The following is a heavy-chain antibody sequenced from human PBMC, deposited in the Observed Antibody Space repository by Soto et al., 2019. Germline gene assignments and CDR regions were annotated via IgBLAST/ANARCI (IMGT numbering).Heavy chain of an antibody. J-gene: IGHJ3*02. CDR2: IDPSDSYT. CDR1: GYSFTSYW. D-gene: IGHD6-13*01. V-gene: IGHV5-10-1*01. Sequence: PGESLKISCQGSGYSFTSYWISWVRQMPGKGLEWMGRIDPSDSYTNYSPSFQGHVTISADKSISTAYLQWSSLKASDTAMYYCATSTPIADAFDIWGQGTMVTVSS. CDR3: ATSTPIADAFDI.